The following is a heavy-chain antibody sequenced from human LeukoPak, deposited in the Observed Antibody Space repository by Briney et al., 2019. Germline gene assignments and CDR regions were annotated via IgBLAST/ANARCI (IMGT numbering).Heavy chain of an antibody. CDR3: ARDVHGDYGSGWFDP. Sequence: ASVKVSCKTSGGTFYNSAISWVRQAPGQGLEWLGGIMPLFGRAGYAQKFQGRVTITKDESTRTVYLELTSLTSDDTALYYCARDVHGDYGSGWFDPWGQGTLVSVSS. J-gene: IGHJ5*02. CDR1: GGTFYNSA. V-gene: IGHV1-69*05. CDR2: IMPLFGRA. D-gene: IGHD4-17*01.